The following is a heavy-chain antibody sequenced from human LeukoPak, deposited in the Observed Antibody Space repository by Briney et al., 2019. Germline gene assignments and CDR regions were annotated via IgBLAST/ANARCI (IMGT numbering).Heavy chain of an antibody. CDR1: GFTFSSYE. Sequence: GGSLRLSCAASGFTFSSYEMNWVRQAPGKGLEWVSYISSSGSTIYYAGSVKGRFTISRDNAKNSLYLQMNSLRAEDTAVYYCAKARDSSGSFGFDYWGQGTLVTVSS. V-gene: IGHV3-48*03. CDR2: ISSSGSTI. J-gene: IGHJ4*02. CDR3: AKARDSSGSFGFDY. D-gene: IGHD6-19*01.